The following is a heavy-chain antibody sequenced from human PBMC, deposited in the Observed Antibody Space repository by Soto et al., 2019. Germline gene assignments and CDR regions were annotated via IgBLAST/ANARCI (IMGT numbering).Heavy chain of an antibody. CDR1: GGSISGYY. V-gene: IGHV4-59*01. CDR2: IYYSGST. CDR3: VRDSKWFDP. Sequence: SETLSLTCTVSGGSISGYYWSWIRQPPGKELEWLGWIYYSGSTNYNPSLKSRVTISVDTSKNQFSLKLSSVTTADTAVYYCVRDSKWFDPWGQGTLVTVSS. J-gene: IGHJ5*02.